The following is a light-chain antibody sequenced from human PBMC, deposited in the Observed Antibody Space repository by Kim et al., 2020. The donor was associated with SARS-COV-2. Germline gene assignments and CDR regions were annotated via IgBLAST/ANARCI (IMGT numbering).Light chain of an antibody. CDR3: LQYNSFPHT. J-gene: IGKJ2*01. CDR2: AAS. V-gene: IGKV1-17*02. Sequence: STSVGDRVTITCRSSQDIQTYLGWYQQTPGRAPKRLIYAASSLESGVPSRFSGSGSGTEFTLTISDLQPEDFATYYCLQYNSFPHTFGQGTKLEI. CDR1: QDIQTY.